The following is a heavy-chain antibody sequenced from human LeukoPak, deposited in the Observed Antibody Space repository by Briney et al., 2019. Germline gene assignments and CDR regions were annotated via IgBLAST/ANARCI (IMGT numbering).Heavy chain of an antibody. Sequence: GASVKVSCKASGYTFTNYDINWVRQATGQGLEWMGWMSPNNGNTGYAQKFQGRVTITRDTSISTAYMELSSLRSEDTAVYYCARGSPRDSSSWYGRWGQGTLVTVSS. CDR1: GYTFTNYD. CDR3: ARGSPRDSSSWYGR. J-gene: IGHJ4*02. V-gene: IGHV1-8*03. D-gene: IGHD6-13*01. CDR2: MSPNNGNT.